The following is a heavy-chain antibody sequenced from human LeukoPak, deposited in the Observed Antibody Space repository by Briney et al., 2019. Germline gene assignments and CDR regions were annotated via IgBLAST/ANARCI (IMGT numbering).Heavy chain of an antibody. CDR3: AREGDSGYDWSDY. CDR1: GFTFSTYG. D-gene: IGHD5-12*01. CDR2: IWYDGSNK. J-gene: IGHJ4*02. Sequence: SGGSLRLSCAASGFTFSTYGMHWVRQTPGKGLEWVAVIWYDGSNKYYADSVKGRFTISRDNSKNTLYLQMNSLRAEDTAVYYCAREGDSGYDWSDYWGQGTLVTVSS. V-gene: IGHV3-33*08.